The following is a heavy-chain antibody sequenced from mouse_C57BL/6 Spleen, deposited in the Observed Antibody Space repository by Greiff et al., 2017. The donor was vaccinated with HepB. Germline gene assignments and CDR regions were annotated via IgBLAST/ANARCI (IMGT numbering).Heavy chain of an antibody. Sequence: EVKLMESGEGLVKPGGSLKLSCAASGFTFSSYAMSWVRQTPEKRLEWVAYISSGGDYIYYADTVKGRFTISRDNARNTLYLQMSSLKSEDTAMYYCTREDYDGYYGYWGQGTTLTVSS. CDR1: GFTFSSYA. CDR3: TREDYDGYYGY. CDR2: ISSGGDYI. V-gene: IGHV5-9-1*02. D-gene: IGHD2-3*01. J-gene: IGHJ2*01.